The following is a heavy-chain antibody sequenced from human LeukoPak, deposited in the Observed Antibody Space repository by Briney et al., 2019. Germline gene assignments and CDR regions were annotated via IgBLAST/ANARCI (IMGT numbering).Heavy chain of an antibody. V-gene: IGHV3-23*01. CDR3: AKEKRSFDY. CDR2: VSGSGGNT. Sequence: PGGSLRLSCAASGFTFSGYAMGWVRQAPGKGLEWVSGVSGSGGNTYYADSVKGRFTISKDNSKNTLYLQMNSLRAEDTAVYYCAKEKRSFDYWGQGTLVTVSS. CDR1: GFTFSGYA. J-gene: IGHJ4*02.